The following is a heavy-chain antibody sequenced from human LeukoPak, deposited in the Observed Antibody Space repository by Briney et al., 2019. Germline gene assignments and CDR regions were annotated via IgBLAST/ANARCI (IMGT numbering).Heavy chain of an antibody. Sequence: ESLKISCKGSGYKFSSYWIGWVRQMPGKGLEWMGIIYPADSDTRYSPSFQGQVTISADKSISTAYLQWSSLKASDTAMYYCATLGYCSTSNCYSFDYWGQGTLVTVSS. CDR3: ATLGYCSTSNCYSFDY. D-gene: IGHD2-2*01. CDR2: IYPADSDT. V-gene: IGHV5-51*01. CDR1: GYKFSSYW. J-gene: IGHJ4*02.